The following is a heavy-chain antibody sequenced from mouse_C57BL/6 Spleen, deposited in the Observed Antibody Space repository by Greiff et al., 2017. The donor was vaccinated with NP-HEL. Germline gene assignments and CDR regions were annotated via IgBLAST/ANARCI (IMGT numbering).Heavy chain of an antibody. CDR2: IYPGDGDT. CDR3: ARWEDYDGMDY. V-gene: IGHV1-82*01. J-gene: IGHJ4*01. Sequence: QVQLQQSGPELVKPGASVKISCKASGYAFSSSWMNWVKQRPGKGLEWIGRIYPGDGDTNYNGKFKGKATLTADKSSSTAYMQLSSLTSEDSAVYFCARWEDYDGMDYWGQGTSVTVSS. D-gene: IGHD4-1*01. CDR1: GYAFSSSW.